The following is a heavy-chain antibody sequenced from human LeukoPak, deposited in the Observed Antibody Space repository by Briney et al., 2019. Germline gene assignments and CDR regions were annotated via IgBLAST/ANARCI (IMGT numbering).Heavy chain of an antibody. V-gene: IGHV3-23*01. CDR2: INGRGDDT. Sequence: GGSLRLSCAAFSGFAMSWVRQALGKRLEWVSAINGRGDDTYYPDSVKGRFTISRDNSNNTLYLQMNSLRADDTAVYYCAKGHRESSSFFDSWGQGIPVTVSS. CDR1: SGFA. CDR3: AKGHRESSSFFDS. J-gene: IGHJ4*02.